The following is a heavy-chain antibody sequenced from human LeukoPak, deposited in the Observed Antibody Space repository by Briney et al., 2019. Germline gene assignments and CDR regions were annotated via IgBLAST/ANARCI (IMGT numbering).Heavy chain of an antibody. CDR2: IDIDGSST. J-gene: IGHJ5*02. CDR1: GFTFSSYL. CDR3: ARDRPHNWFDP. V-gene: IGHV3-74*01. Sequence: PGGSLRLSCAASGFTFSSYLMHWVRQAPGKGLVWVSRIDIDGSSTTYADSLKGRFTISRDNAKNTLYLQMNTLRAEDTAVYYCARDRPHNWFDPWGQGTLVTVSS.